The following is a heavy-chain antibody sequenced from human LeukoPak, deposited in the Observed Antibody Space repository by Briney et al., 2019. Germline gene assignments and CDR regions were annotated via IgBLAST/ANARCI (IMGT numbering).Heavy chain of an antibody. D-gene: IGHD4-17*01. CDR2: INAGTGNT. Sequence: ASVKVSCKASGYIFISYAMHWVRQAPGQRLEWMGSINAGTGNTKYSQEFQGRVTITRDTSTSTAYMELRSLRSDDTAMYYCARADHGDYRDGFDIWGQGTMVTVSS. CDR3: ARADHGDYRDGFDI. J-gene: IGHJ3*02. V-gene: IGHV1-3*01. CDR1: GYIFISYA.